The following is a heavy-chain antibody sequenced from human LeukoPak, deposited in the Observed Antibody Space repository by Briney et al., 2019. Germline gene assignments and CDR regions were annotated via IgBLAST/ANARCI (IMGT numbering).Heavy chain of an antibody. J-gene: IGHJ3*02. V-gene: IGHV4-4*09. CDR3: ARLRGFDAFDI. Sequence: SETLSLTCTVSGGSISSYYWRWIRQPPGEGLEWIGYIYTSGSTNYNPSLKSRVTISVDTSKNQFSLKLSSVTAADTAVYYCARLRGFDAFDIWGQGTMVTVSS. CDR2: IYTSGST. CDR1: GGSISSYY.